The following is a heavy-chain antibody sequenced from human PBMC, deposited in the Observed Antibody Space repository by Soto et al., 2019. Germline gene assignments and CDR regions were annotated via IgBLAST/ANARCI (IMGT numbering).Heavy chain of an antibody. J-gene: IGHJ6*02. V-gene: IGHV5-51*01. Sequence: GESLKISCKGSGYNFTTYWIVWVRQMPGKGLEWMGIIYPGDSNTRYIPSFQGQATISADKSINVAYLQWNSLKASDTAMYYCASRSRSSMANMVVWGQGTTVTVSS. D-gene: IGHD6-6*01. CDR3: ASRSRSSMANMVV. CDR1: GYNFTTYW. CDR2: IYPGDSNT.